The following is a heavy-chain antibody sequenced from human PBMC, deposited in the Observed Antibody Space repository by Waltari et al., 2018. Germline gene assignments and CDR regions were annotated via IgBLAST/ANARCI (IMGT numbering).Heavy chain of an antibody. Sequence: EVELLDSGGGFVQPGSSLRLACEVSGFTFSSYSMTWVRQAPGKGLEWVSTISGRSDTTYYADSVKGRFTISRDNSKNSLYLQMNSLRAEDTAIYYCVKGQGGVWGNRTTVTVSS. CDR1: GFTFSSYS. J-gene: IGHJ6*04. V-gene: IGHV3-23*01. CDR2: ISGRSDTT. D-gene: IGHD3-16*01. CDR3: VKGQGGV.